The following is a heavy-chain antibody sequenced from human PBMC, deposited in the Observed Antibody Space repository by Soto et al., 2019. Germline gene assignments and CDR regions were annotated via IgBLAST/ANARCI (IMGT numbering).Heavy chain of an antibody. D-gene: IGHD5-18*01. J-gene: IGHJ5*02. CDR1: EFYFSKYA. CDR3: AKDRAIRSGSCYDA. V-gene: IGHV3-23*01. CDR2: ITASGATT. Sequence: VQLLESGGGLIQPGGSLRLSCAASEFYFSKYAMAWVRQAPGKGLESGSHITASGATTYYADSVKGRFTISRDNSNNTLYFHISALTVEDTAIFFCAKDRAIRSGSCYDAWCQGTPVIISS.